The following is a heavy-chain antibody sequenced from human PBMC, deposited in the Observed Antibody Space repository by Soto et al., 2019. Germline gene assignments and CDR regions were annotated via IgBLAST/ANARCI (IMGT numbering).Heavy chain of an antibody. CDR2: IYYSGST. J-gene: IGHJ6*03. CDR1: GGSISSYY. Sequence: SETLSLTCTVSGGSISSYYWSWIRQPPGKGLEWIGYIYYSGSTNYNPSLKSRVTISVDTSKNQFSLKLSSVTAADTAVYYCARLKLGGYDHYYYYYMDVWGKGTTVTVSS. CDR3: ARLKLGGYDHYYYYYMDV. D-gene: IGHD5-12*01. V-gene: IGHV4-59*08.